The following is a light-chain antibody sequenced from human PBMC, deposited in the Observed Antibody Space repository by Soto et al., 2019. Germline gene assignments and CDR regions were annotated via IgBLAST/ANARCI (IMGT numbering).Light chain of an antibody. CDR3: QQYGSSPRT. CDR1: QSVGSSY. Sequence: EIVLTQSPGALSLSPGERDTLSCRASQSVGSSYLAWYQQKPGQAPRLLMYATSSRAAGIPDRFSGSGSGTDFTLTISRLEPEDFAVYYCQQYGSSPRTFGQGTKLEIK. V-gene: IGKV3-20*01. J-gene: IGKJ2*01. CDR2: ATS.